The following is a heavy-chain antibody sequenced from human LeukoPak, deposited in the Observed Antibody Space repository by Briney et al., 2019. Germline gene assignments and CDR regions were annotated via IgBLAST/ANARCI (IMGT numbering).Heavy chain of an antibody. V-gene: IGHV3-11*01. D-gene: IGHD3-9*01. CDR1: GFTFSDYY. CDR2: INCTTSTI. CDR3: ARAAEYYDILTGYRVNYYFDS. J-gene: IGHJ4*02. Sequence: GGSLRLSCAASGFTFSDYYMSWIRQAPGKGLEWVSCINCTTSTIYYADSVKGRFTISRDNGQNSLYLHMNSLRAEDTAVYYCARAAEYYDILTGYRVNYYFDSWGQGALVTVSS.